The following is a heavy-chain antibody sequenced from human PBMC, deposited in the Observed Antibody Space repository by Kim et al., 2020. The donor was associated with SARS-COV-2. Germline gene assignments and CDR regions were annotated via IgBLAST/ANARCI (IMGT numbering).Heavy chain of an antibody. D-gene: IGHD3-16*02. CDR1: GGSISSSNW. CDR2: IYHSGST. V-gene: IGHV4-4*02. J-gene: IGHJ4*02. Sequence: SETLSLTCAVSGGSISSSNWWSWVRQPPGKGLEWIGEIYHSGSTNYNPSLKSRVTISVDKSKNQFSLKLSSVTAADTAVYYCASRTLYDYVWGSYRGFDYWGQGTLVTVSS. CDR3: ASRTLYDYVWGSYRGFDY.